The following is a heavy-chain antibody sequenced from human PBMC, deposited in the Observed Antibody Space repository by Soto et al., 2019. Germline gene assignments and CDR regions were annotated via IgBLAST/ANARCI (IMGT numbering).Heavy chain of an antibody. Sequence: SETLSLTCTVSGGSISSYYWSWIRQPPGKGLEWIGYIYYSGSTNYNPSLKSRVTISVDTSKNQFSLKLSSVTAADTAVYYCARLSCSGGSCYSVWYYYYYMDVWGKGTTVTVSS. CDR1: GGSISSYY. CDR2: IYYSGST. CDR3: ARLSCSGGSCYSVWYYYYYMDV. J-gene: IGHJ6*03. V-gene: IGHV4-59*08. D-gene: IGHD2-15*01.